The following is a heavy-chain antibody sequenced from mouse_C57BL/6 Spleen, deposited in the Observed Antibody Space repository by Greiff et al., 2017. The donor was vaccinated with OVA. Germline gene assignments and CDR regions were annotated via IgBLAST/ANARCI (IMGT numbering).Heavy chain of an antibody. D-gene: IGHD1-1*01. CDR3: ARAYYGSSYPAWFAY. CDR2: INPNNGGT. J-gene: IGHJ3*01. V-gene: IGHV1-26*01. Sequence: EVNLVESGPELVKPGASVKISCKASGYTFTDYYMNWVKQSHGKSLEWIGDINPNNGGTSYNQKFKGKATLTVDKSSSTAYMELRSLTSEDSAVYYCARAYYGSSYPAWFAYWGQGTLVTVSA. CDR1: GYTFTDYY.